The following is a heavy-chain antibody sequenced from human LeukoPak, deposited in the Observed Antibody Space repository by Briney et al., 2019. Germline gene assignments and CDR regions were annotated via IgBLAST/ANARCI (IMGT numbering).Heavy chain of an antibody. J-gene: IGHJ4*02. CDR2: IYRSGTT. V-gene: IGHV4-4*02. D-gene: IGHD2-2*02. Sequence: GSLRLSCAASGFTFSSYAMSWVRQPPGKGLEWIGEIYRSGTTNYKPSLKSRVTISLDKSRYHFSLKLTSVTAADSAVYYCARRSPYNFDYWGQGALVTVSS. CDR1: GFTFSSYAM. CDR3: ARRSPYNFDY.